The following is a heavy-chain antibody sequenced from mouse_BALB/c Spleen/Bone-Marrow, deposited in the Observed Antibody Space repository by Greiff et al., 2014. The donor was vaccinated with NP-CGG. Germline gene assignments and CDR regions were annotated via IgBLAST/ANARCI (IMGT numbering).Heavy chain of an antibody. CDR2: IYPGDGDT. D-gene: IGHD4-1*01. CDR3: ARTGPFGY. J-gene: IGHJ3*01. CDR1: GYAFSISW. Sequence: VQLQQSGPELVKPGASVKISCKASGYAFSISWMNWVKQRPGQGLEWIGRIYPGDGDTNYNGKFKGKATLTADKSSSTAYMQLSSLTSRDSAVYFFARTGPFGYWGQGTLVTVSA. V-gene: IGHV1-82*01.